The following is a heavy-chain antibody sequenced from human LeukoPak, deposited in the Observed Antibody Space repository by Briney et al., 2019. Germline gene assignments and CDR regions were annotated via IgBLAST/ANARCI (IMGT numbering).Heavy chain of an antibody. CDR1: GFTFSSYG. J-gene: IGHJ4*02. CDR3: AKDRRASGSYYAY. D-gene: IGHD1-26*01. V-gene: IGHV3-30*18. CDR2: ISYDGSNK. Sequence: GRSLRLSCAASGFTFSSYGMHWVRQAPGKGLEWVAVISYDGSNKYYADSVKGRFTISRDNSKNTLYLQMNSLRAEDTAVYYCAKDRRASGSYYAYWGRGTLVTVSS.